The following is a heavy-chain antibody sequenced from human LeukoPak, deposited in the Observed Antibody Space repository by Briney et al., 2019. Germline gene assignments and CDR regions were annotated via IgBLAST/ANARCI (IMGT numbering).Heavy chain of an antibody. V-gene: IGHV5-51*01. CDR2: IDPGDSDT. J-gene: IGHJ4*02. CDR3: ARSRLNSDY. CDR1: GYSFSSYW. Sequence: GASLKISLKGSGYSFSSYWIAWVRQMPGKGLEWVGIIDPGDSDTRYSPSFQGQVTISADKSINTAYLQWSSLKTSDTALYYCARSRLNSDYWGQGTLVTVSS.